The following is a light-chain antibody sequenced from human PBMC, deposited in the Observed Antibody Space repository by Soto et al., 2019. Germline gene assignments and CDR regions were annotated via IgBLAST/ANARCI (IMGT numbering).Light chain of an antibody. Sequence: EIVLTQSPATRSLSPGESATLSCRTSQSVSSNSLAWHQQKPGQAPRLLMYAASSRAAGIPDGFSGSGSGTDFTLTISRLEPEDFAVYYCQQHGSWGITFGPGTKVDIK. CDR2: AAS. CDR3: QQHGSWGIT. V-gene: IGKV3-20*01. J-gene: IGKJ3*01. CDR1: QSVSSNS.